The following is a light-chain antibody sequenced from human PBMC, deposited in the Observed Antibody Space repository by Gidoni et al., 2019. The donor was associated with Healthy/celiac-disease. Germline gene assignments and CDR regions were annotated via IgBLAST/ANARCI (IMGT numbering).Light chain of an antibody. Sequence: AIRMTQSPSSFSASTGDRVTITCRASQGISSYLALYQPKPGKAPKLLIYAASTLQSGVPSRFSGSGSGTDFTLTISCLQSEDFATYYCQQYYSYPLTFGQGTKVEIK. CDR1: QGISSY. J-gene: IGKJ1*01. V-gene: IGKV1-8*01. CDR2: AAS. CDR3: QQYYSYPLT.